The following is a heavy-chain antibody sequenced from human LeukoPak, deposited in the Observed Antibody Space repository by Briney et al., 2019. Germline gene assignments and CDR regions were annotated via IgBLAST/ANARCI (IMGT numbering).Heavy chain of an antibody. CDR1: GDSISNYY. D-gene: IGHD3-9*01. V-gene: IGHV4-59*12. CDR2: IYYSGST. Sequence: SETLSLTCTVSGDSISNYYWSWIRQPPGKGLEWIGYIYYSGSTNYSPSLKSRVTISVDTSKNQFSLKLSSVTAADTAVYYCARGSPYYDILTGYPNLPFDYWGQGTLVTVSS. J-gene: IGHJ4*02. CDR3: ARGSPYYDILTGYPNLPFDY.